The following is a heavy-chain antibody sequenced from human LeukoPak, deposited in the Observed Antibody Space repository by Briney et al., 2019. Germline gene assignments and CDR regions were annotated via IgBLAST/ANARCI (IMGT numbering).Heavy chain of an antibody. D-gene: IGHD1-7*01. CDR3: AMIGGTTGPFDA. J-gene: IGHJ4*02. Sequence: GGSLRLSCAASGFTFDDYAMHWVRQAPGKGLEWVSGIRGSGGRTFYGDSVKGRFTISRDNSKNTLFLEMKGLRVDDTALYYCAMIGGTTGPFDAWGQGTLVTVSS. V-gene: IGHV3-23*01. CDR1: GFTFDDYA. CDR2: IRGSGGRT.